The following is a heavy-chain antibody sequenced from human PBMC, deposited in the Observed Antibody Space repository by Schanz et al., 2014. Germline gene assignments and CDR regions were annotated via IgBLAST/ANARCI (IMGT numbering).Heavy chain of an antibody. V-gene: IGHV3-48*04. Sequence: EVQLVESGGGLVQPRGSLRLFCAASEFSFSSFGMNWVRQAPGKGLEWVSYISSSSSTIYYADSVKGRFTISRDNAKNSLYLQMNSLRAEDTALYYCARDTAQSCIGPSCFEYFQHWGQGALVTVSS. CDR1: EFSFSSFG. J-gene: IGHJ1*01. CDR2: ISSSSSTI. D-gene: IGHD2-2*01. CDR3: ARDTAQSCIGPSCFEYFQH.